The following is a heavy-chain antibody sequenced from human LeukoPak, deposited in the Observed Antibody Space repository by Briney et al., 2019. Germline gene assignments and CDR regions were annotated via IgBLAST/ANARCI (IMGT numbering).Heavy chain of an antibody. CDR2: IYHSGST. D-gene: IGHD6-6*01. CDR1: GGSISSGGYS. J-gene: IGHJ3*02. V-gene: IGHV4-30-2*01. CDR3: AAGPDGGQLADASDI. Sequence: TSETLSLTCAVSGGSISSGGYSWSWIRQPPGKGLEWIGYIYHSGSTYYNPSLKSRVTISVDRSKNQFSLKLSSVTAADTAVYYCAAGPDGGQLADASDIWGQGTMVTVSS.